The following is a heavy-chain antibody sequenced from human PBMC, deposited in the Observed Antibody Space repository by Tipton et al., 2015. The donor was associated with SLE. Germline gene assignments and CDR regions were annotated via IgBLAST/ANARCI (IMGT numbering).Heavy chain of an antibody. Sequence: TLSLTCTVSGDSISNSNYFWGWIRQPPGKGPEWVATIYYTGSTYYNPSLRSRVTISIDTSNNQFSLELNSVTAADTAVYYCARGLGEGYMDVWGKGTTVTVSS. V-gene: IGHV4-39*07. CDR1: GDSISNSNYF. J-gene: IGHJ6*03. CDR3: ARGLGEGYMDV. D-gene: IGHD3-10*01. CDR2: IYYTGST.